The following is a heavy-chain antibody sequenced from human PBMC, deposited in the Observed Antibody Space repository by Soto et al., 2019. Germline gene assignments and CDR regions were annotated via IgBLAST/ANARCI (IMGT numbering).Heavy chain of an antibody. CDR3: ATQEVGGSYVYTFDP. J-gene: IGHJ5*02. Sequence: PSETLSLTCTVSGGSISSSSYYWGWIRQPPGKGLEWIGSIYYSGSTYYNPSLKSRVTISVDTSKNQFSLKLSSVTAADTAVYYCATQEVGGSYVYTFDPWGQGTLVTVSA. CDR2: IYYSGST. V-gene: IGHV4-39*01. D-gene: IGHD1-26*01. CDR1: GGSISSSSYY.